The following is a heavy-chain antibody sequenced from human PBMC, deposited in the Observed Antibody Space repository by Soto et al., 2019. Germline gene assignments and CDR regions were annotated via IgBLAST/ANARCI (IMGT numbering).Heavy chain of an antibody. CDR1: GFTVSSNY. D-gene: IGHD1-26*01. CDR2: IYSAGNT. CDR3: ARDFVVGGPTINYYYGMDV. J-gene: IGHJ6*02. Sequence: GGSLRLSCAASGFTVSSNYMSWFRQAPGKGLEWISIIYSAGNTYYADSVKGRFTISRDNSKNTLYLQMNSLGAEDTAVYYCARDFVVGGPTINYYYGMDVWGQGTTVTVSS. V-gene: IGHV3-66*01.